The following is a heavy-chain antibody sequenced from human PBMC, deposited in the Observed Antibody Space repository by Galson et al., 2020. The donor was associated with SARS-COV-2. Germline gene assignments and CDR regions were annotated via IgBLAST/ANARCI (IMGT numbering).Heavy chain of an antibody. J-gene: IGHJ4*02. CDR3: ARGIANFWSGYPVGVFDY. V-gene: IGHV3-48*04. CDR1: GFTFSSYS. CDR2: ISSSSSTI. D-gene: IGHD3-3*01. Sequence: GGSLRLSCAASGFTFSSYSMNWVRQAPGKGLEWVSYISSSSSTIYYADSVKGRFTISRDNAKNSLYLQMNSLRAEDTAVYYCARGIANFWSGYPVGVFDYWGQGTLVTVSS.